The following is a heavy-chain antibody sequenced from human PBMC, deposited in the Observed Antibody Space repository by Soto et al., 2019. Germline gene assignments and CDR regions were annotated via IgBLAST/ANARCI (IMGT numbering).Heavy chain of an antibody. D-gene: IGHD3-22*01. J-gene: IGHJ4*02. CDR2: IYNSGNT. Sequence: QVQLQESGPGLVKPSETLSLTCTVSGGSISSGSYYWSWIRQHPGKGLEWIGYIYNSGNTYYNPSLKSRVRIGIATARTRFSGRRSNVTAAGPAVSYCGGGGGGSGCFWGQGTLVTVSS. CDR1: GGSISSGSYY. CDR3: GGGGGGSGCF. V-gene: IGHV4-31*03.